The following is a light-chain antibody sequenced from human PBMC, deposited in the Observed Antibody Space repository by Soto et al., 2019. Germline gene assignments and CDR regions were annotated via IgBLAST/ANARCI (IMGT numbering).Light chain of an antibody. CDR3: QQYGSSPWT. CDR1: QSLSSSY. J-gene: IGKJ1*01. V-gene: IGKV3-20*01. CDR2: GAS. Sequence: VVLTQAPATLSVSPGEGVTLSCRASQSLSSSYLAWHQQKPGQAPRLLIYGASSRATGIPDRFSGSGSGTDFTLTISRLEPEDFAVYYCQQYGSSPWTFGQGTKVDIK.